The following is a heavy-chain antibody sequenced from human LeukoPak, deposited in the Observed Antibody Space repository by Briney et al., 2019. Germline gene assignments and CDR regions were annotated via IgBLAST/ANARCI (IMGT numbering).Heavy chain of an antibody. Sequence: PETLSLTCTVSGGSISSSSYYWGWLRQPPGKGLEWIGSIYYSGSTYYNPSLKSRVTISVDTSKNQFSLKLSSVTAADTAVYYCARFSQYYDSPTHYLDYWGQGILVTVSS. CDR2: IYYSGST. CDR1: GGSISSSSYY. CDR3: ARFSQYYDSPTHYLDY. V-gene: IGHV4-39*01. D-gene: IGHD2/OR15-2a*01. J-gene: IGHJ4*02.